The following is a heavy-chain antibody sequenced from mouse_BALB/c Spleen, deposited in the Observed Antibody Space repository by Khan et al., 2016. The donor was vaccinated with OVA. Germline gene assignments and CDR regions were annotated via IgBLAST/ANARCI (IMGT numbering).Heavy chain of an antibody. D-gene: IGHD2-13*01. CDR3: TRLGTTGWFAY. CDR1: GYSFTNYY. Sequence: IQLVQSGPELMEPGASVKISCTASGYSFTNYYIHWVKQSHGQSLEWIGYIDPFNGGTNYNQKFKGTATLTVDKSSSTAYMHLSSLTSEDSAVYYCTRLGTTGWFAYWGQGTLVTVSA. V-gene: IGHV1S135*01. CDR2: IDPFNGGT. J-gene: IGHJ3*01.